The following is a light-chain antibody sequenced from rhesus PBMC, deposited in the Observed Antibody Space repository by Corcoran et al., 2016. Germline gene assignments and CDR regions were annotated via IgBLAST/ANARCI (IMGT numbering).Light chain of an antibody. CDR2: YAN. J-gene: IGKJ4*01. CDR1: QGISSY. V-gene: IGKV1-32*02. Sequence: DIQMSQSPSSLSASVGDRVTITCRASQGISSYLNWYQQKPGKAPKLLIYYANSLASGVPSRFSGSGSGTDFTLTISSLQPEDVATYYCQQGNSNPLTFGGGTKVELK. CDR3: QQGNSNPLT.